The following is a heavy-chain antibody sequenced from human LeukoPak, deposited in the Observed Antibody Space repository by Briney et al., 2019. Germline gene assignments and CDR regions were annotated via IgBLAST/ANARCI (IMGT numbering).Heavy chain of an antibody. CDR2: TNHSGST. J-gene: IGHJ3*02. CDR1: GGSFRGYY. Sequence: SETLSLTCAVYGGSFRGYYWSWIRQPPGKGLEWIGETNHSGSTNYNPSLKSRVTISVDTSKNQFSLKLSSVTAADTAVYYCARAGLFDIWGQGTMVTVSS. V-gene: IGHV4-34*01. CDR3: ARAGLFDI.